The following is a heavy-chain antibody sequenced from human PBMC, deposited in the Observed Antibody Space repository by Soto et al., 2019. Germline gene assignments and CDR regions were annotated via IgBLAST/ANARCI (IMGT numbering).Heavy chain of an antibody. CDR1: GGSISSGGYY. Sequence: SETLSLTCTVSGGSISSGGYYWSWIRQHPGKGLEWIGYIYYSGSTYYNPSLKSRVTISVDTSKNQFSLKLSSVTAADTAVYYCARACLGVLYYYDSSGPGAFDIWGQGTMVT. CDR3: ARACLGVLYYYDSSGPGAFDI. J-gene: IGHJ3*02. CDR2: IYYSGST. D-gene: IGHD3-22*01. V-gene: IGHV4-31*03.